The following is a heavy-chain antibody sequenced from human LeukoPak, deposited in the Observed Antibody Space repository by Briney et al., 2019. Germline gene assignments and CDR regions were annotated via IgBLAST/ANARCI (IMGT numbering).Heavy chain of an antibody. CDR3: ARLGGSSWYSRYFQH. D-gene: IGHD6-13*01. CDR1: GGSFSGYY. J-gene: IGHJ1*01. Sequence: SETLCLTCAVSGGSFSGYYWSWIRQPPGKGLEWIGEINHSGSTNYNPSLKSRVTISVDTSKNQFSLKLSSVTAADTAVYYCARLGGSSWYSRYFQHWGQGTLVTVSS. CDR2: INHSGST. V-gene: IGHV4-34*01.